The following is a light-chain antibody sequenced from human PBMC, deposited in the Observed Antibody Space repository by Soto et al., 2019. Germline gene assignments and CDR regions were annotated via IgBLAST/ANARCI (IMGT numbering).Light chain of an antibody. CDR2: EVT. CDR1: SSDVGGYNY. J-gene: IGLJ1*01. CDR3: SSYTSTSSLFV. Sequence: QSALTQPASVSGSPGQSITISCTGTSSDVGGYNYVSWYHQHPGKAPKLLIYEVTNRPSGVSNRFSGSKSGNTASLTISGLQAEDEADYLCSSYTSTSSLFVFGTGTKVTVL. V-gene: IGLV2-14*01.